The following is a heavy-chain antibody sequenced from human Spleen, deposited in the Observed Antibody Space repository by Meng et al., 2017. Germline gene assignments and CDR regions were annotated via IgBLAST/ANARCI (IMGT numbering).Heavy chain of an antibody. V-gene: IGHV3-23*01. CDR1: GFTFSSYA. J-gene: IGHJ5*02. CDR2: ISGSGGST. CDR3: AKTPLVGWFDP. Sequence: ETLSLTCAASGFTFSSYAMSWVRQAPGKGLEWVSAISGSGGSTYYADAVKGRFTISRDNSKNTLYLQMNSLRAEDTAVYDCAKTPLVGWFDPWGQGTRVTVSS.